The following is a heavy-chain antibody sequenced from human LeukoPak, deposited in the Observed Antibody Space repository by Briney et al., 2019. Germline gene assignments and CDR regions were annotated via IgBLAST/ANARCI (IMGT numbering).Heavy chain of an antibody. CDR1: GGSISSGGYY. Sequence: SETLSLTCTVSGGSISSGGYYWSWIRQHPGKGLEWIGYIYYSGSTYYNPSLKSRVTISVDTSKNQFSLKLSSVTAADTAVYYCARQWGQSGWFDPWGQGTLVTVSS. CDR3: ARQWGQSGWFDP. D-gene: IGHD1-26*01. J-gene: IGHJ5*02. V-gene: IGHV4-31*03. CDR2: IYYSGST.